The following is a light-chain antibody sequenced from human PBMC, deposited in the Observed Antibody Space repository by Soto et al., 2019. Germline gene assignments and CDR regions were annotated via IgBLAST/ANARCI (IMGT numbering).Light chain of an antibody. CDR1: QDINSW. J-gene: IGKJ1*01. V-gene: IGKV1D-16*01. CDR2: IAS. Sequence: DIQMTQSPSSVSASLGGRVSITCRASQDINSWLTWYQQKPGKAPKVLIYIASRLQIGVPSRFSGRGSGTDFSLTISNLQPEDFATYYCQHYNSYSEAFGQGTKVDI. CDR3: QHYNSYSEA.